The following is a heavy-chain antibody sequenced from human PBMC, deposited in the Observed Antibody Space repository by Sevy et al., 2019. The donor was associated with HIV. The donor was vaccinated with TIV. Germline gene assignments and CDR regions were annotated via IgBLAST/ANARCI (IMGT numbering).Heavy chain of an antibody. D-gene: IGHD6-19*01. CDR2: IFSSGST. CDR3: VSLFLSYRSGWSYFDY. V-gene: IGHV3-66*02. J-gene: IGHJ4*02. CDR1: GFTVNDKY. Sequence: GCSLRLSCAISGFTVNDKYIIWVRQAPGKGLEWVSVIFSSGSTYYADSAKGRFTISRDNSKNTVYLQMNSLRPEDTAVYYCVSLFLSYRSGWSYFDYWGQGTLVTVSS.